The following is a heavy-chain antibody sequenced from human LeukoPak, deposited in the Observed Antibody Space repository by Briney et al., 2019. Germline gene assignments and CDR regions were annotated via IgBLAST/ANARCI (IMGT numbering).Heavy chain of an antibody. J-gene: IGHJ3*02. Sequence: GGSLRLSCAASGFTFSSYSMNWVRQAPGKGLEWVSSISSSSSYIYYADSVKGRFTISRDNAKNSLYLQMNSLRAEDTAVYYCTRHGPDYYYDSSGYYYAGPDIWGQGTMVTVSS. CDR2: ISSSSSYI. CDR1: GFTFSSYS. D-gene: IGHD3-22*01. V-gene: IGHV3-21*01. CDR3: TRHGPDYYYDSSGYYYAGPDI.